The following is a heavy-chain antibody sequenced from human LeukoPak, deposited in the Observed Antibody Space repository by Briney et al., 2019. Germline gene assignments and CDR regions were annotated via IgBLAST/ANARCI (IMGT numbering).Heavy chain of an antibody. V-gene: IGHV1-69*01. Sequence: VKVSCKASGYTFTGYYMHWVRQAPGQGLEWMGRIIPIFGTANYAQKFQGRVTITADESTSTAYMELSSLRSEDTAVYYCARESDGYNYRVLFDYWGQGTLVTVSS. CDR1: GYTFTGYY. CDR3: ARESDGYNYRVLFDY. D-gene: IGHD5-12*01. J-gene: IGHJ4*02. CDR2: IIPIFGTA.